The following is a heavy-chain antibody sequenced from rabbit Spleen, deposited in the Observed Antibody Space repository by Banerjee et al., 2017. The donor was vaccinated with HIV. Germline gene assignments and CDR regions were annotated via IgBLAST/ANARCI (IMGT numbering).Heavy chain of an antibody. CDR3: ARDVGTSFSTYGMDL. V-gene: IGHV1S45*01. CDR1: GVSFNNNYY. Sequence: QEQLEESGGGLVKPEGSLTLTCKASGVSFNNNYYMCWVRQAPGKGLECIACIYAGSSGSTYYASWAKGRFTISKTSSTTVTLQMTSLTVADTATYFCARDVGTSFSTYGMDLWGQGTLVTVS. J-gene: IGHJ6*01. D-gene: IGHD8-1*01. CDR2: IYAGSSGST.